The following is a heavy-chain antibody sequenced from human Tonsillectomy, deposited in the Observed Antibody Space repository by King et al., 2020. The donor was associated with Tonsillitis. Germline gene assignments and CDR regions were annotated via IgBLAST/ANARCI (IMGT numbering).Heavy chain of an antibody. CDR3: ARVSMTITSGYYYYYMDV. V-gene: IGHV4-59*01. CDR1: GGSISSYY. CDR2: IYYSGST. Sequence: LQESGPGLVKPSETLALTCTVSGGSISSYYWSWIRQPPGKGLEWIGEIYYSGSTNYKDTLNSRVTISVDTSKNQVSVKLSSVTAADTAVYYCARVSMTITSGYYYYYMDVWGKGTTVTVSS. D-gene: IGHD4/OR15-4a*01. J-gene: IGHJ6*03.